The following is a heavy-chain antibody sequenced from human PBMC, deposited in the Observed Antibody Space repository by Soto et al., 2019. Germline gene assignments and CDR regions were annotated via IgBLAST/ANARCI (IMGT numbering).Heavy chain of an antibody. CDR1: GYTFTGHY. J-gene: IGHJ3*02. CDR2: INSNSVGT. D-gene: IGHD3-10*01. Sequence: ASVKVSCKASGYTFTGHYMHWVRQAPGQGLDWMGWINSNSVGTNYAQKFQGRVTMNRDTSISTAYMELSRLRSDDTAVYYCAREPMVRAAHGFDIWGQGTMVTVSS. CDR3: AREPMVRAAHGFDI. V-gene: IGHV1-2*02.